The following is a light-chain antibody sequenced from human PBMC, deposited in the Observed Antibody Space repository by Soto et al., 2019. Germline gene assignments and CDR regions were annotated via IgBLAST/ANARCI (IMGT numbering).Light chain of an antibody. V-gene: IGKV3-20*01. CDR3: QQYGSAPLT. CDR1: QSVGSNY. Sequence: IGLPQLTDPLSLPXEDRAALSCRASQSVGSNYLAWYQQRPGQPPNLLIFGASHRATGIPDRFSGSGSGTDFTLTISRLEPEDFAVYFCQQYGSAPLTVGGGTKVDIK. CDR2: GAS. J-gene: IGKJ4*01.